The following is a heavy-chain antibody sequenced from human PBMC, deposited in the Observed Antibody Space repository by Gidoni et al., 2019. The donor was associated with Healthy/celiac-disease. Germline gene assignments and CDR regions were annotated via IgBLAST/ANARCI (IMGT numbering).Heavy chain of an antibody. CDR2: INHSGST. Sequence: QVQLQQWGAGLLKPSETLSLTCAVYGGSFSGYYWSWIRQPPGKGLEWIGEINHSGSTNYNPSLKSRVTISVDTSKNQFSLKLSSVTAADTAVYYCATRGRFVRYYYYYGMDVWGQGTTVTVSS. CDR1: GGSFSGYY. D-gene: IGHD3-16*01. J-gene: IGHJ6*02. V-gene: IGHV4-34*01. CDR3: ATRGRFVRYYYYYGMDV.